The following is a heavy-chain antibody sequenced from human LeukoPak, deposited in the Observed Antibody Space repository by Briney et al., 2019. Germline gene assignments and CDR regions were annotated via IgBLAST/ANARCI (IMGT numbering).Heavy chain of an antibody. D-gene: IGHD4-23*01. Sequence: GGSLRLSCAASGFTFSSYAMSWVRQAPGKGLEWVSAISGSGGSTYYADSVKGRFTISRDNSKNTLYLQMNSLRAADTAVYYCAKDQAYGGEGDWFDPWGQGTLVTVSS. CDR3: AKDQAYGGEGDWFDP. CDR1: GFTFSSYA. V-gene: IGHV3-23*01. J-gene: IGHJ5*02. CDR2: ISGSGGST.